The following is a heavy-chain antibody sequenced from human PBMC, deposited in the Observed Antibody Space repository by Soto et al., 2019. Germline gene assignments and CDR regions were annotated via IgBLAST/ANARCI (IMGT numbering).Heavy chain of an antibody. Sequence: ASETLSLTCAVYGGSFSGYYWSWIRQPPGKGLEWIGEINHSGSTNYNPSLKSRVTISVDTSKNQFSLKLSSVTAADTAVYYCARGYYGSGSYRFDYWGQGTLVTVSS. V-gene: IGHV4-34*01. CDR1: GGSFSGYY. J-gene: IGHJ4*02. CDR3: ARGYYGSGSYRFDY. D-gene: IGHD3-10*01. CDR2: INHSGST.